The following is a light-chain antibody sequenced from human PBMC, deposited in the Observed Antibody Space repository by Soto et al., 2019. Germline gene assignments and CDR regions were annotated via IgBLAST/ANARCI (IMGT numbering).Light chain of an antibody. CDR1: QSVTSDY. CDR3: QHYGHALWA. V-gene: IGKV3-20*01. Sequence: EVVVTQSPGTLSLSPGERATLSCRASQSVTSDYLAWYQQKPGQSPRLLMSGASRRATGVPDRFSGSGSGKDFTLTISRLEPEDFAVYYCQHYGHALWAFGQGTKVEIK. J-gene: IGKJ1*01. CDR2: GAS.